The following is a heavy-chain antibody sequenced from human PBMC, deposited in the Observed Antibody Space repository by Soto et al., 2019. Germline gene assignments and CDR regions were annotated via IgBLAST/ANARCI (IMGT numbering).Heavy chain of an antibody. CDR1: GGTFISYS. J-gene: IGHJ6*02. CDR3: AGGVWRGYSEYYYGMDV. Sequence: QVPLVQSGAEMKKPGSSVTVSCKVFGGTFISYSISWVRQAPGQGLEWMGGIIPIFGTPNYAQNFQGRVTISADGSTNTAYMELSSLRSEDTAVYYCAGGVWRGYSEYYYGMDVWGQGTTVTVSS. D-gene: IGHD3-3*01. V-gene: IGHV1-69*01. CDR2: IIPIFGTP.